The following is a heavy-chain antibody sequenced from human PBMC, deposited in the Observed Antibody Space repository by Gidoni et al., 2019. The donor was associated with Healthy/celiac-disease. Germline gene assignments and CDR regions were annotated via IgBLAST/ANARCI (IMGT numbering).Heavy chain of an antibody. CDR2: INPSGGST. J-gene: IGHJ6*02. CDR3: ARDGGVITFGGVIVIDYYYYGMDV. D-gene: IGHD3-16*02. Sequence: QVQLVQSGAEVKKPGASVKVSCKASGYTFTSYYMHWVRQAPGQGLEWMGIINPSGGSTSYAQKFQGRVTMTRDTSTSTVYMELSSLRSEDTAVYYCARDGGVITFGGVIVIDYYYYGMDVWGQGTTVTVSS. CDR1: GYTFTSYY. V-gene: IGHV1-46*01.